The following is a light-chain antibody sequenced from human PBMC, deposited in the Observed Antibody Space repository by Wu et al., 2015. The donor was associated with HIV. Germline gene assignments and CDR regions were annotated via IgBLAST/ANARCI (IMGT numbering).Light chain of an antibody. CDR3: QQTYGSLPT. CDR1: QSISSY. CDR2: GAF. V-gene: IGKV1-39*01. Sequence: IQLTQSPSSLSASVGDRITITCRASQSISSYLNWYQHKPGQAPKHLIYGAFNLQSGVPSRFSGTASGTDFTLTIRSLQPDDFATYFCQQTYGSLPTFGGGTKVDI. J-gene: IGKJ4*01.